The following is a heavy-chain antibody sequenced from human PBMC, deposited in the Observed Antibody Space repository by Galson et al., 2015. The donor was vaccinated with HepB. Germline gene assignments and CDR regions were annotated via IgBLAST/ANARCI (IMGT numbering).Heavy chain of an antibody. V-gene: IGHV3-30*04. J-gene: IGHJ4*02. CDR3: ARAGLVMTTVTNLDY. CDR1: GFTFSSYA. D-gene: IGHD4-17*01. Sequence: SLRLSCAASGFTFSSYAMHWVRQAPGKGLEWVAVISYDGSNKYYADSVKGRFTISRDNSKNTLYLQMNSLRAEDTAVYYCARAGLVMTTVTNLDYWGQGTLVTVSS. CDR2: ISYDGSNK.